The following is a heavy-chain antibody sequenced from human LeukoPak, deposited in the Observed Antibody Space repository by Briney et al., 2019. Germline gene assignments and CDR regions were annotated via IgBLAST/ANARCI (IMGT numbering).Heavy chain of an antibody. CDR2: ISSSSSYI. V-gene: IGHV3-21*01. Sequence: PGGSLRLSCAASGFTFSSYSMNWVRQAPGKGLEWVSSISSSSSYIYYADSVKGRFTISRDNAKNSLYLQMNSLRAEDTAVYYCAYCSSTSCSSAEYFQHWGQGTLVTVSS. CDR3: AYCSSTSCSSAEYFQH. CDR1: GFTFSSYS. D-gene: IGHD2-2*01. J-gene: IGHJ1*01.